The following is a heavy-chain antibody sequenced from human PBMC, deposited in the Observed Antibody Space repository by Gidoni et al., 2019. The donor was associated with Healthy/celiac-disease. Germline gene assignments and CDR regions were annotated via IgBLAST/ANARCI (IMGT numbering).Heavy chain of an antibody. V-gene: IGHV3-9*01. CDR1: GFTFDDYA. D-gene: IGHD1-26*01. CDR3: ASLSGSYDY. Sequence: EVQLVESGGGLVQPGRSLRLSCAASGFTFDDYAMHWVRQAPGKGLEWVSGISWNSGSIGYADSVKCLVTISRDNAKNSLYMQMNSLRAEDTALYYCASLSGSYDYWGQGTLVTVSS. CDR2: ISWNSGSI. J-gene: IGHJ4*02.